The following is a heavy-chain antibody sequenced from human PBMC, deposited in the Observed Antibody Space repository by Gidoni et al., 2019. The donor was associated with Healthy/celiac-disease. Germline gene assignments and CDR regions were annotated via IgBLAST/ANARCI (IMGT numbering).Heavy chain of an antibody. CDR3: AERSTHDYGDYFDY. D-gene: IGHD4-17*01. CDR2: ISYDGSNK. CDR1: GFTFSSYG. Sequence: AASGFTFSSYGMHWVRQAPGKGLEWVAVISYDGSNKYYADSVKGRFTISRDNSKNTLYLQMNSLRAEDTAVYYCAERSTHDYGDYFDYWGQGTLVTVSS. V-gene: IGHV3-30*18. J-gene: IGHJ4*02.